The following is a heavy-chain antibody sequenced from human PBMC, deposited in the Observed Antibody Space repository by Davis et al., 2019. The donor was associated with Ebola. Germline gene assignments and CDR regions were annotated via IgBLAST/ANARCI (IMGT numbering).Heavy chain of an antibody. CDR2: IKEDGTEK. CDR3: ARDHLTIFGVVGGY. Sequence: GGSLRLSCAASGFTFSRYWMSWVRQAPGKGLEWVANIKEDGTEKNYVDSAKGRFTISRDNAKNSLYLQMNSLRAEDTAVYYCARDHLTIFGVVGGYWGQGTLVTVSS. D-gene: IGHD3-3*01. V-gene: IGHV3-7*01. J-gene: IGHJ4*02. CDR1: GFTFSRYW.